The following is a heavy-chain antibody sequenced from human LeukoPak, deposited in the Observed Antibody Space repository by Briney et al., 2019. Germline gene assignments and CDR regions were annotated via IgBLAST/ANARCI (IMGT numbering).Heavy chain of an antibody. V-gene: IGHV3-30*18. CDR2: ISYDGSNK. Sequence: GGSLRLSCAASGFTFSSYGMHWVRQAPGKGLEWVAVISYDGSNKYYADSVKGRFTISRDNSKSTLYLQMNSLRAEDTAVYYCAKDATVLRYFDWLLREGYFDYWGQGTLVTVSS. CDR1: GFTFSSYG. CDR3: AKDATVLRYFDWLLREGYFDY. J-gene: IGHJ4*02. D-gene: IGHD3-9*01.